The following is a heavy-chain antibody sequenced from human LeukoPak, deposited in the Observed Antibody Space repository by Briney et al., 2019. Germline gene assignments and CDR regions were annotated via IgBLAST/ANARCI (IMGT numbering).Heavy chain of an antibody. V-gene: IGHV3-21*01. CDR2: ISSSSSYI. CDR1: GFTFSSYS. CDR3: ARAPGSSYYFDY. D-gene: IGHD6-6*01. J-gene: IGHJ4*02. Sequence: GRSLRLSCAASGFTFSSYSMNWVRQAPGKGLEWVSSISSSSSYIYYADSVKGRFTISRDNAKNSLYLQMNSLRAEDTAVYYCARAPGSSYYFDYWGQGTLVTVSS.